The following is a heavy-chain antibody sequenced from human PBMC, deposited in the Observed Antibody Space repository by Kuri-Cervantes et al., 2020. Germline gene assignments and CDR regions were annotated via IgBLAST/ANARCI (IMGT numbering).Heavy chain of an antibody. Sequence: SETLSLTCAVSGYSISSSYYWGWIRQPPGKGLEWIGSIYYSGNTYHNPSLNSRVTISVDTSKNQFSLKLSSVTAADTAVFYCARHPPYADSPMGAFDIWGQGTMVTVSS. CDR3: ARHPPYADSPMGAFDI. V-gene: IGHV4-38-2*01. CDR2: IYYSGNT. CDR1: GYSISSSYY. D-gene: IGHD2-15*01. J-gene: IGHJ3*02.